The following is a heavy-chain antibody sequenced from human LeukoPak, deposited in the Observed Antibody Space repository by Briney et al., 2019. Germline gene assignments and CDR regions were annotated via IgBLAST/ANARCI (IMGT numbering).Heavy chain of an antibody. CDR1: GFTFSSYA. V-gene: IGHV3-23*01. CDR2: ISGSGGST. D-gene: IGHD3-10*01. CDR3: AKSPQLWFGERGFFDI. J-gene: IGHJ3*02. Sequence: GGSLRLSCAASGFTFSSYAMSWVRQAPGKGLEWVSAISGSGGSTYYADSVKGRFTISRDNSKNTLYLQMNSLRAEDTAVYYCAKSPQLWFGERGFFDIWGQGTMVTVS.